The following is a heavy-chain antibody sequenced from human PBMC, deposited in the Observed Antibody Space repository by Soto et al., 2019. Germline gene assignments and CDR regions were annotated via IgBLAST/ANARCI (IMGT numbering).Heavy chain of an antibody. V-gene: IGHV4-39*01. D-gene: IGHD6-19*01. J-gene: IGHJ4*02. CDR1: GDSISMSDYF. Sequence: QLQLQESGPGLVEPSETLSLTCAVSGDSISMSDYFWGWIRQPPGKGLEWIGSFSSSVRTFYNPSLKSRVSMSLDTSNNQFSLRLSSVTAADTAVYFCARFPRTTVHGTGTDYWGRGSLVTVSS. CDR2: FSSSVRT. CDR3: ARFPRTTVHGTGTDY.